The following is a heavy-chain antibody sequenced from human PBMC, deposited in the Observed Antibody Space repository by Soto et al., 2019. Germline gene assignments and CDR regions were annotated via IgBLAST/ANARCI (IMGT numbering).Heavy chain of an antibody. CDR1: GGSFSGYI. CDR3: TSKFGQLLADAFDI. Sequence: SETLSLTCAVSGGSFSGYIWTWIRQTPGKGLQWIGQINHSGSSIYNPSLKNRVTISTMSNNKFSLELSSVTAADTAVYYCTSKFGQLLADAFDIWGQGTMVT. V-gene: IGHV4-34*01. D-gene: IGHD3-10*01. CDR2: INHSGSS. J-gene: IGHJ3*02.